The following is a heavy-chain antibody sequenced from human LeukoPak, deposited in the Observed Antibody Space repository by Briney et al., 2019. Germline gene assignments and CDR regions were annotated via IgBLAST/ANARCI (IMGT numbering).Heavy chain of an antibody. Sequence: AESPQISCKGSGYSFTSYWIGWVRQMPGKGLEWMGIIYPGDSDTRYSPSFQGQVTISADKSISTAYLQWSSMKASDTAMYYCARRYYGSGSYYNWFDPWGQGPLVTVSS. CDR1: GYSFTSYW. CDR2: IYPGDSDT. CDR3: ARRYYGSGSYYNWFDP. J-gene: IGHJ5*02. V-gene: IGHV5-51*01. D-gene: IGHD3-10*01.